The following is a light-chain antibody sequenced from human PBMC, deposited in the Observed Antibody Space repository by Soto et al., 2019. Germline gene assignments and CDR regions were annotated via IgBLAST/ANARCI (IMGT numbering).Light chain of an antibody. CDR1: QGIRND. J-gene: IGKJ2*01. CDR3: VQDFNYPPT. CDR2: PAS. Sequence: AVQMTQSPSSLSASVGDRVTITCRASQGIRNDLGWYQQRPGKAPKLLIYPASKLRSGVPSRFSGSGSATDFTLTITSLQPEDFATYYCVQDFNYPPTXGQGTKVDI. V-gene: IGKV1-6*02.